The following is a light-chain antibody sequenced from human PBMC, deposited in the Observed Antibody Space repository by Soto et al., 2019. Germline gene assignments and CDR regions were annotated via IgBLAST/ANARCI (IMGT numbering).Light chain of an antibody. CDR3: SSYASRTTLV. Sequence: ALTQPASVSGSPGQSITISCTGTSSDVGAYNYVSWYQQHPGKAPKLMIYDVSNRPSGVSNRFSGSKSGNTASLTISGLQAEDEADYYCSSYASRTTLVFGTGTKVTVL. CDR2: DVS. V-gene: IGLV2-14*01. CDR1: SSDVGAYNY. J-gene: IGLJ1*01.